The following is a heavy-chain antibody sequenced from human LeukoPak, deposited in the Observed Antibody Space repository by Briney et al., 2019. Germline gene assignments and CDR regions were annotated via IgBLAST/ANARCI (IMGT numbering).Heavy chain of an antibody. CDR2: ISGSGGST. D-gene: IGHD3-16*01. V-gene: IGHV3-23*01. CDR1: GFTFSSYA. Sequence: PGGSLRLSCAASGFTFSSYAISWVRQAPGKGLEWVSAISGSGGSTYYADSVKGRFTISRDNSKNTLYLQMNSLRAEDTAVYYCAKILMITFGGVKSSFDYWGQGTLVTVSS. CDR3: AKILMITFGGVKSSFDY. J-gene: IGHJ4*01.